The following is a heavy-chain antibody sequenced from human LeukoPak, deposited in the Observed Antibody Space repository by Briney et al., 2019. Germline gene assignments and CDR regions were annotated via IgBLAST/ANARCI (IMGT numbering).Heavy chain of an antibody. J-gene: IGHJ4*02. CDR3: ARGRPHGNDY. CDR1: GFTFSSYW. Sequence: GGSLRLSCAASGFTFSSYWMNWVRQAPGKGLVWVSRIASDGSSTTYADSMKGRFSISRDNAKNTLYLQMNSLRVEDAAVYYCARGRPHGNDYWGQGTLVTVSS. V-gene: IGHV3-74*01. D-gene: IGHD4-23*01. CDR2: IASDGSST.